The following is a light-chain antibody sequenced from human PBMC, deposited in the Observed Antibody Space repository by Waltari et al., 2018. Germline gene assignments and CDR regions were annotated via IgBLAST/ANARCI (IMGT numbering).Light chain of an antibody. CDR1: QSISSY. V-gene: IGKV1-39*01. CDR2: AAS. J-gene: IGKJ1*01. Sequence: DIQMTQSPSSLSASVGDRVTITCRASQSISSYLNWFKQRPGKAPKLLIYAASRLQSGVPSRFSCSGSGADFTLSISSLQPEDFATYYCQQSYTALGTFGQGTKVEIK. CDR3: QQSYTALGT.